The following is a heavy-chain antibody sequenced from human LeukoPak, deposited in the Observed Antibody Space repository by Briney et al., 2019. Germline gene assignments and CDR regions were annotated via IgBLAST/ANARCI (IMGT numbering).Heavy chain of an antibody. Sequence: GASVKVSCKASGYTFTSYGISWVRQAPGQGLEWMGWISAYNGNTNYAQKLQGRVTMTTDTSTSTAYMELRSLRSDDTAVYYCAREVVPAAHKINWFDPWGQGTLVTVSS. V-gene: IGHV1-18*01. CDR2: ISAYNGNT. CDR3: AREVVPAAHKINWFDP. D-gene: IGHD2-2*01. J-gene: IGHJ5*02. CDR1: GYTFTSYG.